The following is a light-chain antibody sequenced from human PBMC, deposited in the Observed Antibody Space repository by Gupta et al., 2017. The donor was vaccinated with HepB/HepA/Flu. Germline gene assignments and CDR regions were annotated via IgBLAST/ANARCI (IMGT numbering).Light chain of an antibody. J-gene: IGKJ4*01. V-gene: IGKV1-27*01. Sequence: DIPKTQSPSNLSASVGDRVTITCRASHDTGNYLAWYQQKRGQVPKVLIYAASNLQSGVPSRFSGSRSGTDYTLTINGLQPEDVATYFCQQFNSVPLSFGGGTTLDIK. CDR2: AAS. CDR3: QQFNSVPLS. CDR1: HDTGNY.